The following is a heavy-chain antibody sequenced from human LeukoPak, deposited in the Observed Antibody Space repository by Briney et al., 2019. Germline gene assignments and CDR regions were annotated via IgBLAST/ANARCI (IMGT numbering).Heavy chain of an antibody. CDR1: GGSTSSYY. Sequence: SETLSLTCTVSGGSTSSYYWTWIRQPPGKGLEWIGYIYHRGTANYNPSLKSRVTVSADTSKNQFSLTLSSVTAADAAVYYCARAGDYYVSGSYLGYWGQGTLVTVSS. V-gene: IGHV4-59*01. D-gene: IGHD3-10*01. J-gene: IGHJ4*02. CDR3: ARAGDYYVSGSYLGY. CDR2: IYHRGTA.